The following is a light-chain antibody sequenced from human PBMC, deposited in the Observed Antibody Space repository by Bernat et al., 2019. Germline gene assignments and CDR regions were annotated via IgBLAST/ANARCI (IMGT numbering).Light chain of an antibody. Sequence: EIVLTQSPGTLSLSPGERATLSCSASQSVSSSYLAWYQQKPGQAPRHLIYGASSRATGIPDRFSGSGSGTDFTLTISRLEPEDFAVYYCQQYGSSPGTFGQGTKVEIK. J-gene: IGKJ1*01. V-gene: IGKV3-20*01. CDR2: GAS. CDR1: QSVSSSY. CDR3: QQYGSSPGT.